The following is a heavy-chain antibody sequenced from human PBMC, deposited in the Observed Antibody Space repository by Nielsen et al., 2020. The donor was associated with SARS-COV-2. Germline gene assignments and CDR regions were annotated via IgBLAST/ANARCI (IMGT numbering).Heavy chain of an antibody. CDR2: ISGSGGTT. CDR1: GFTFSSYT. CDR3: TSAPRSSVTPPWDY. J-gene: IGHJ4*02. Sequence: GGSLRLSCAASGFTFSSYTLSWVRQALGKGLEWVAGISGSGGTTDYADSAKGRFAITRDNSGNTLYLHMNSLRAEDTAVYYCTSAPRSSVTPPWDYWGQGILVTVSS. D-gene: IGHD4-17*01. V-gene: IGHV3-23*01.